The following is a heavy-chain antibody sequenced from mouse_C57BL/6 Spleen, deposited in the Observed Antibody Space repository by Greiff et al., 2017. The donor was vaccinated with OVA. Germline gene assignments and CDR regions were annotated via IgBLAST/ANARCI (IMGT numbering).Heavy chain of an antibody. D-gene: IGHD1-2*01. J-gene: IGHJ1*03. Sequence: QVQLQQPGAELVKPGASVKLSCKASGYTFTSYWMQWVKQRPGQGLEWIGEIDPSDSYTNYNQKFKGKATLTVDTSSSTAYMQLSSLTSEDSAVYYCASTAWYFDVWGTGTTVTVSS. CDR2: IDPSDSYT. V-gene: IGHV1-50*01. CDR3: ASTAWYFDV. CDR1: GYTFTSYW.